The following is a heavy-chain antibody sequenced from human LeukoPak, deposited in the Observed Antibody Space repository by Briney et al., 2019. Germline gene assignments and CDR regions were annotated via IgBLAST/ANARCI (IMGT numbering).Heavy chain of an antibody. CDR3: AREKILALVFDP. J-gene: IGHJ5*02. CDR1: GFPFSSYE. D-gene: IGHD6-13*01. CDR2: ISGSSGNI. V-gene: IGHV3-48*03. Sequence: PSGGSLRLSCAASGFPFSSYEMHWLRQAPGKGLEWVAHISGSSGNILYSDSVKGRFSVSRDNANNVLYLQMNSLRVEDTAVYYCAREKILALVFDPWGQGTLVTVSP.